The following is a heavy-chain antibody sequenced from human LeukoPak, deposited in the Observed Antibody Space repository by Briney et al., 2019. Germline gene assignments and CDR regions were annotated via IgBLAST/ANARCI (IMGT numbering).Heavy chain of an antibody. V-gene: IGHV4-39*01. J-gene: IGHJ4*02. CDR2: IYYSGST. D-gene: IGHD3-10*01. CDR3: ARHVLWVGEVSSFDY. CDR1: GGSISSSSYY. Sequence: SETLSLTCTVSGGSISSSSYYWGWIRQPPGKGLEWIGSIYYSGSTYYNPSLKSRVTISVDTSKNQFSLKLSSVTAADTAVYYCARHVLWVGEVSSFDYWGQGTLGTGSS.